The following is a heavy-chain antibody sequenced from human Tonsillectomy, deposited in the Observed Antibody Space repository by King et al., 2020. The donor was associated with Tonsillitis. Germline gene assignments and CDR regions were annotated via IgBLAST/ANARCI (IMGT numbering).Heavy chain of an antibody. D-gene: IGHD3-22*01. V-gene: IGHV3-66*04. CDR2: IYSGGST. CDR3: ARLSLNSSGYVDY. CDR1: GFTVSSNY. J-gene: IGHJ4*02. Sequence: VQLVESGGGLVQPGGSLRLSCAASGFTVSSNYMSWVRQAPGKGLEWVSIIYSGGSTYYADSVKGRFTISRDNSKNTLYLQMNSLRAEDTAVYYCARLSLNSSGYVDYWGQGTLVTVSS.